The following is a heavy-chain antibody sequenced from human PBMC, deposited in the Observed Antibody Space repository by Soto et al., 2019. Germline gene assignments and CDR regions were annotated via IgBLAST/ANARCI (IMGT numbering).Heavy chain of an antibody. CDR2: IKGDGSST. Sequence: GGSLRLSCAASGFTFSTYWMHWVRQAPGTGLEWVSRIKGDGSSTSYADSVKGRFIISRDNAKNTLYLQMNSLGAEDTAVYWCAKAPDYCSSTSCQNPFYYFDYWGQGTLVTVSS. J-gene: IGHJ4*02. CDR1: GFTFSTYW. D-gene: IGHD2-2*01. CDR3: AKAPDYCSSTSCQNPFYYFDY. V-gene: IGHV3-74*01.